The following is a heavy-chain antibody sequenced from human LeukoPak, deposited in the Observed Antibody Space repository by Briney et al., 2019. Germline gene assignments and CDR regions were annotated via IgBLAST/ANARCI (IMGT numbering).Heavy chain of an antibody. Sequence: ASVKVSCRASGYTFTSYYVHWVRQAPGQGLEWMGIINPSGGSAGHAQKFQGRVTMTRDTSTSTVYMELSSLRSEDTAVYYCARSSRYDIWTGYPYWGQGTLVTVSP. CDR2: INPSGGSA. CDR1: GYTFTSYY. CDR3: ARSSRYDIWTGYPY. J-gene: IGHJ4*02. D-gene: IGHD3-9*01. V-gene: IGHV1-46*01.